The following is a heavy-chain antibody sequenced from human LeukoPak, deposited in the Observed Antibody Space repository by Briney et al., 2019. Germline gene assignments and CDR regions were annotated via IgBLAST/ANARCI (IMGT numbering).Heavy chain of an antibody. J-gene: IGHJ4*02. Sequence: GGSLRLSCAASGFTFTNYDMHWVRQVTGKGLEWVSAIGIAGDTYNPGSVRGRFTISRENAKNSLYLQMNSLRDGDTAVYYCVRGGSGWYYFDYWGQGTLVTVSS. V-gene: IGHV3-13*04. CDR3: VRGGSGWYYFDY. D-gene: IGHD6-19*01. CDR2: IGIAGDT. CDR1: GFTFTNYD.